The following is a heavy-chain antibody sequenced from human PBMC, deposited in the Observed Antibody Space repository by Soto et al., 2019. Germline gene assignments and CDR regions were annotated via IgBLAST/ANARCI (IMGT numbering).Heavy chain of an antibody. Sequence: ASVKVSCKASGYTFTSYYMHWVRQAPGQGLEWMGWMNPNIGNTGYAQKFQGRVTMTRNTSISTAYMELSSLRSEDTAVYYCARGYSSGWTDYWGQGTLVTVSS. V-gene: IGHV1-8*02. D-gene: IGHD6-19*01. CDR1: GYTFTSYY. CDR3: ARGYSSGWTDY. J-gene: IGHJ4*02. CDR2: MNPNIGNT.